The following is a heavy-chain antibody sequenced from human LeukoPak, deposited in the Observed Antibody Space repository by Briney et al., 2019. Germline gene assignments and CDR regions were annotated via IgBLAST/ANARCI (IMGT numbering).Heavy chain of an antibody. J-gene: IGHJ6*02. D-gene: IGHD3-16*01. CDR1: GGSISSDGHY. Sequence: PSETLSLTCTVSGGSISSDGHYWSWIRQHPGKGLEWIGYISYSGGTYYKPSLKGRISISIDTSKSQFSLKLSSVTAADTAVYYCARAFFTFGGVIGYYYYGMDVWGQGTTVTVSS. CDR3: ARAFFTFGGVIGYYYYGMDV. V-gene: IGHV4-31*03. CDR2: ISYSGGT.